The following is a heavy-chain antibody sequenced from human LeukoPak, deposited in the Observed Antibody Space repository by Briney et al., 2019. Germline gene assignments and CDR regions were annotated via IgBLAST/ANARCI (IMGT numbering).Heavy chain of an antibody. D-gene: IGHD2-2*02. J-gene: IGHJ4*02. V-gene: IGHV4-4*07. Sequence: SETLSLTCTVSGGSISSYYWSWIRQPAGKGLEWIGRIYTSGSTNYNPSLKSRVTMSVDTSKNQFSLKLSSVTAADTAVYYCARGVVVPAAIRPDYFDYWGQGTLVTVSS. CDR3: ARGVVVPAAIRPDYFDY. CDR2: IYTSGST. CDR1: GGSISSYY.